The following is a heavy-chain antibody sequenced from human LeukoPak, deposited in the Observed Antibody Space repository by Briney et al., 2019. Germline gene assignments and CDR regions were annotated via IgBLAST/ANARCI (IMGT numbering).Heavy chain of an antibody. CDR1: GGSISSSSYY. CDR3: AREPIRYMDV. CDR2: IYYSGST. V-gene: IGHV4-39*02. J-gene: IGHJ6*03. D-gene: IGHD1-14*01. Sequence: SETPSLTCTVSGGSISSSSYYWGWLRQPPGKGLEWIGSIYYSGSTYYNPSLKSRVTISVDTSKNQFSLKLSSVTAADTAVYYCAREPIRYMDVWGKGTTVTVSS.